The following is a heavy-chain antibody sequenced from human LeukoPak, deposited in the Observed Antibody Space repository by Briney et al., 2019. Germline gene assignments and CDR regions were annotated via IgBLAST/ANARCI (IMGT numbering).Heavy chain of an antibody. CDR1: GFTFSSYS. V-gene: IGHV3-21*01. D-gene: IGHD6-13*01. CDR3: ATHDRDYSSSWYCFGY. Sequence: PGGSLRLSCAASGFTFSSYSMNWVRQAPGKGLEWVSSISSSSSYIYYADSVKGRFTISRDNAKNSLYLQMNSLRAEDTAVYYCATHDRDYSSSWYCFGYWGQGTLVTVSS. J-gene: IGHJ4*02. CDR2: ISSSSSYI.